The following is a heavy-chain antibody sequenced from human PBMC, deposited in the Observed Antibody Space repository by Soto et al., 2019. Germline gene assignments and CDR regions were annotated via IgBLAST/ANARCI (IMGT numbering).Heavy chain of an antibody. Sequence: GGSLRLSCAASGFTFSSYAMHWVRQAPGKGLEYVSAISSNGGSTYYANSVKGRFTISRDNSKNTLYLQMGSLRAEDMAVYYCAREKGIKGILFDYWGQGTLVTVSS. V-gene: IGHV3-64*01. D-gene: IGHD3-10*01. CDR3: AREKGIKGILFDY. CDR2: ISSNGGST. J-gene: IGHJ4*02. CDR1: GFTFSSYA.